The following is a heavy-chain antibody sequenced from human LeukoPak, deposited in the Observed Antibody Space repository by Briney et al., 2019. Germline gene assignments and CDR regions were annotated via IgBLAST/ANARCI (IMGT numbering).Heavy chain of an antibody. CDR1: GDSINPYY. V-gene: IGHV4-59*01. D-gene: IGHD1-26*01. Sequence: SETLSLTCTVSGDSINPYYWSWIRQPPGEGLEWIGYIFYRGSTNYNAALKSRVAISLDTSKNQFSPKLNSVSAADTAVYYCAGTTGRYFEYWGQGILVTVSS. CDR2: IFYRGST. CDR3: AGTTGRYFEY. J-gene: IGHJ4*02.